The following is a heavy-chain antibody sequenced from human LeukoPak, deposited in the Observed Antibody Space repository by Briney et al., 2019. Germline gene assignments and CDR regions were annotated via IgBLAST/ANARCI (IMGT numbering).Heavy chain of an antibody. CDR1: GFTFSSYG. J-gene: IGHJ4*02. D-gene: IGHD6-13*01. CDR3: ARDNGHRRLEAAGLGY. V-gene: IGHV3-48*01. CDR2: ISSSSSTI. Sequence: GGSLRLSCAASGFTFSSYGMTWVRQAPGKGLEWVSYISSSSSTIYYADSVKGRFTISRDNAKNSLYLQMNSLRAEDTAVYYCARDNGHRRLEAAGLGYWGQGTLVTVSS.